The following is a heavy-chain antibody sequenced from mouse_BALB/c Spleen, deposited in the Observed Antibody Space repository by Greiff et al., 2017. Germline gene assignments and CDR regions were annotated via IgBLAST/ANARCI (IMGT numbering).Heavy chain of an antibody. CDR1: GFTFSDYY. Sequence: EVMLVESGGGLVKPGGSLKLSCAASGFTFSDYYMYWVRQTPEKRLEWVATISDGGSYTYYPDSVKGRFTISRDNAKNNLYLQMSSLKSEDTAMYYCARGGITTDYYAMDYWGQGTSVTVSS. CDR3: ARGGITTDYYAMDY. D-gene: IGHD2-4*01. V-gene: IGHV5-4*02. J-gene: IGHJ4*01. CDR2: ISDGGSYT.